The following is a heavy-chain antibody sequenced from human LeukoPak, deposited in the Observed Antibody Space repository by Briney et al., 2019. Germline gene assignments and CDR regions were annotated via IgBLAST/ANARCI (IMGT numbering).Heavy chain of an antibody. CDR1: GFTFSRTW. J-gene: IGHJ6*02. CDR2: INSDGSST. Sequence: PGGSLRLSCAASGFTFSRTWMYWVRQAPGKGLVWVSRINSDGSSTAYADSVKGRFTISRDNAKNTAYLQMNSLRGEDTAVYFCARDWHYAMDVWGQGTMFTVSS. CDR3: ARDWHYAMDV. V-gene: IGHV3-74*01.